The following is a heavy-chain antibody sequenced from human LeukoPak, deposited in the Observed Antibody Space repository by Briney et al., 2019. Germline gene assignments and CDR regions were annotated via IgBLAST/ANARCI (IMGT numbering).Heavy chain of an antibody. Sequence: GGSLRLSCAASGFTFSSYGMHWVRQAPGKGLEWVAVIWYDGSNKYYADSVKGRFTISRDNSKDTLYLQMNSLRAEDTAVYYCARSPTYYYGMDVWGQGTTVTVSS. CDR2: IWYDGSNK. J-gene: IGHJ6*02. CDR3: ARSPTYYYGMDV. CDR1: GFTFSSYG. V-gene: IGHV3-33*01.